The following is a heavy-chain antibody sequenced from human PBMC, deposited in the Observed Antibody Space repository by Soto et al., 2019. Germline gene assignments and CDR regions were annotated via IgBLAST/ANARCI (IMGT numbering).Heavy chain of an antibody. V-gene: IGHV4-59*01. D-gene: IGHD3-3*01. CDR3: ARLPSLVTIFGADDAFDI. Sequence: SETLSLTCTVSGGSISSYYWSWIRQPPGKGLEWIGYIYYSGSTNYNPSLKSRVTISVDTSKNQFSLKLSSVTAADTAVYYCARLPSLVTIFGADDAFDIWGQGTMVTVSS. CDR2: IYYSGST. CDR1: GGSISSYY. J-gene: IGHJ3*02.